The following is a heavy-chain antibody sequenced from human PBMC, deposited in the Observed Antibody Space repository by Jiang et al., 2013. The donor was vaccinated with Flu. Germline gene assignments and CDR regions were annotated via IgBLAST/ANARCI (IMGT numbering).Heavy chain of an antibody. J-gene: IGHJ4*02. CDR3: ARHLLWFGDEYYFDY. CDR2: IYPGDSDT. V-gene: IGHV5-51*01. CDR1: GYSFTSYW. D-gene: IGHD3-10*01. Sequence: CKGSGYSFTSYWIGWVRQMPGKGLEWMGIIYPGDSDTRYSPSFQGQVTISADKSISTAYLQWSSLKASDTAMYYCARHLLWFGDEYYFDYWGQGTLVTVSS.